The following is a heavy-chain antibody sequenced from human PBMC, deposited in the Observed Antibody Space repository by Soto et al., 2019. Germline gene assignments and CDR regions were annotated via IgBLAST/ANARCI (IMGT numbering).Heavy chain of an antibody. CDR3: AKDQITIFGVVPPYGMDV. Sequence: EVQLLESGGGLVQPGGSLRLSCAASGFTFSSYAMSWVRQAPGKGLEWVSAISGSGGSTYYADSVKGRFTISRDNSKNPLYLQMNSLRAEDTAVYYCAKDQITIFGVVPPYGMDVWGQGTTVTVSS. D-gene: IGHD3-3*01. V-gene: IGHV3-23*01. CDR1: GFTFSSYA. J-gene: IGHJ6*02. CDR2: ISGSGGST.